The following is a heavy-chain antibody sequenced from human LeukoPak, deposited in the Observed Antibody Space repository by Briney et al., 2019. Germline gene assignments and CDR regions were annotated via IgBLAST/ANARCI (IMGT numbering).Heavy chain of an antibody. V-gene: IGHV3-48*03. CDR2: ISSSGSTI. CDR3: ARETPLDYYYDSSGFMDY. J-gene: IGHJ4*02. D-gene: IGHD3-22*01. CDR1: GFSFNSYE. Sequence: GGSLRLSCVVSGFSFNSYEMNWVRQAPGKGLEWVSYISSSGSTIYYADSVKGRFTISRDNAKNSLYLQMNSLRAEDTAVYYCARETPLDYYYDSSGFMDYWGQGTLVTVSS.